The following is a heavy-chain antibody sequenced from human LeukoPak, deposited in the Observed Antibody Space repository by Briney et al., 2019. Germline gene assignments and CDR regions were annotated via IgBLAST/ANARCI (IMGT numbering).Heavy chain of an antibody. J-gene: IGHJ4*02. D-gene: IGHD2/OR15-2a*01. CDR3: VRTEDDLASATFPFDL. Sequence: ASVKVSCKASGYIFMNYGFTWVRQAPGHGLEWMGWISPYNGDTRYAQQLRGRVTMTTDTSTRTAYMELRSLRSDDTAVYYCVRTEDDLASATFPFDLWGQGTLVIVSS. CDR1: GYIFMNYG. CDR2: ISPYNGDT. V-gene: IGHV1-18*01.